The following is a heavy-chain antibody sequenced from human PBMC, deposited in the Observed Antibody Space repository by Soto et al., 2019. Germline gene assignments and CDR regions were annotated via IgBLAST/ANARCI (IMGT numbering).Heavy chain of an antibody. CDR1: GFTFSSYA. CDR3: ASRRDFDI. CDR2: ISYDGSNK. Sequence: QVQLVESGGGVVQPGRSLRLSCAASGFTFSSYAMHWVRQAPGKGLEWVAVISYDGSNKYYADSVKGRFNISRDNSKNTLYLQMNSLRAEDRALYYCASRRDFDIWGQGTMVTVSS. V-gene: IGHV3-30-3*01. J-gene: IGHJ3*02.